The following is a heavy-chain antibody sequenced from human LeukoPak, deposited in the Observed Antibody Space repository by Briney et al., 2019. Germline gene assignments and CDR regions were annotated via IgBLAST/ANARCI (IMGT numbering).Heavy chain of an antibody. D-gene: IGHD1-26*01. Sequence: SQTLSLTCVISGGSVSSNSAAWNWIRQSPSRGLEWLGRTYYRSKWYSHYAVSMKSRITVNPDTSKNQFSLQLNSVTPEDTAVYYCARTRDLGPDYWGQGTLVTVSS. CDR3: ARTRDLGPDY. CDR2: TYYRSKWYS. CDR1: GGSVSSNSAA. V-gene: IGHV6-1*01. J-gene: IGHJ4*02.